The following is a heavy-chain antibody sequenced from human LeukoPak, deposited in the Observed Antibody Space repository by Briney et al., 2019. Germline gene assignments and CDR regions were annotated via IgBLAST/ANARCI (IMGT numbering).Heavy chain of an antibody. CDR2: IYHSGST. J-gene: IGHJ6*01. CDR1: GGSISSGGYS. Sequence: SETLSLTCAVSGGSISSGGYSWSWIRQPPGKGLEWIGYIYHSGSTYYNPSLKSRVTISVDRSKNQFSLKLSSVTAADTAVYYCARNSLFGARYYYYGMDVWGQGTTVTVSS. V-gene: IGHV4-30-2*01. CDR3: ARNSLFGARYYYYGMDV. D-gene: IGHD3-10*02.